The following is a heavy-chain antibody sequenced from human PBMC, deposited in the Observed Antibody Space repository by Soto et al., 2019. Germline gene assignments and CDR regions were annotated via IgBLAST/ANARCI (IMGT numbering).Heavy chain of an antibody. D-gene: IGHD6-6*01. CDR1: GSPFGDYG. V-gene: IGHV3-30*18. J-gene: IGHJ4*02. CDR3: AKEMYPRTVLDSSSPWGDY. Sequence: QVQLVESGGAGAQPGRSLNPPFEASGSPFGDYGMHWVRKAPGKGLEWVAVVSYDGSYKYYADSVKGRFTVSRDFSGNTLFLQMNSLRLEDTAVYFCAKEMYPRTVLDSSSPWGDYWGQGTLVAVSS. CDR2: VSYDGSYK.